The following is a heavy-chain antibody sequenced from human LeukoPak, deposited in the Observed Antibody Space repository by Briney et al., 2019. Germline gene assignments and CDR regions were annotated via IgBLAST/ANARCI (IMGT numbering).Heavy chain of an antibody. J-gene: IGHJ5*02. CDR1: GGSFSGYY. Sequence: KPSETLSLTCAVYGGSFSGYYWSWIRQPPGKGLEWIGEINHSGSTNYNPSLKSRVTISVDTSKNQFSLKLSSVTAADTAVYYCARGPPRSYPPHNWFDPWAQETQVTVSS. V-gene: IGHV4-34*01. D-gene: IGHD5-18*01. CDR2: INHSGST. CDR3: ARGPPRSYPPHNWFDP.